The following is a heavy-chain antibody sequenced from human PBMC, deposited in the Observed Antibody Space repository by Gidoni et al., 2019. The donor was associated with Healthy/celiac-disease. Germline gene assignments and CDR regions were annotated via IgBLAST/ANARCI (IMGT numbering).Heavy chain of an antibody. V-gene: IGHV3-21*01. CDR2: ISSSSSYI. J-gene: IGHJ4*02. Sequence: EVQLVESGGGLVKPGGSLRLSCAASGFTFSSYSMNWVRQAPGKGLEWVSSISSSSSYIYYADSVKGRFTISRDNAKNSLYLQMNSLRAEDTAVYYCARDHGGYYYDSSGYYYADFGYWGQGTLVTVSS. D-gene: IGHD3-22*01. CDR1: GFTFSSYS. CDR3: ARDHGGYYYDSSGYYYADFGY.